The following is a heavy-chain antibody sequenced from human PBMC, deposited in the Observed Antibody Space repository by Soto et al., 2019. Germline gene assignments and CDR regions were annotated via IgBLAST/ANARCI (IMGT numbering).Heavy chain of an antibody. D-gene: IGHD3-3*01. Sequence: QVQLVESGGGVVQPGRSLRLSCAASGFTFSSYAMHWVRQAPVKGLEWVAVISYDGSNKYYADSVKGRFTISRDNSKNTLYLQMNSLRAEDTAVYYCARDRWYYDFWSGYYTPLNYWGQGTLVTVSS. CDR2: ISYDGSNK. V-gene: IGHV3-30-3*01. CDR1: GFTFSSYA. CDR3: ARDRWYYDFWSGYYTPLNY. J-gene: IGHJ4*02.